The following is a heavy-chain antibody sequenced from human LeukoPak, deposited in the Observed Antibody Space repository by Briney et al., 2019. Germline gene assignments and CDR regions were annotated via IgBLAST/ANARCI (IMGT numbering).Heavy chain of an antibody. V-gene: IGHV4-39*07. CDR2: IYYSGST. Sequence: SETLSLTCTVSGVSISSTSYYWGWIRQPPGKGLEWIGSIYYSGSTYYSPSLESRVTISVDTSKNHLSLKLTSVIAAYTAVYYCYGDRRNWFDPWGRGTLVTVSS. J-gene: IGHJ5*02. D-gene: IGHD3-10*01. CDR3: YGDRRNWFDP. CDR1: GVSISSTSYY.